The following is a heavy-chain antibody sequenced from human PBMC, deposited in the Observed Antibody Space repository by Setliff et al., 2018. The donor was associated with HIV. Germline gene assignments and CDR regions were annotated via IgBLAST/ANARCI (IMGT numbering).Heavy chain of an antibody. D-gene: IGHD1-26*01. Sequence: SLTCTVSGGSIVSYYWTWIRQPAGKGLEWMGRIYSSGNTEYNPSLKGRVTMSVDTSENQFSLRLASVTAADTAVYYCARDVGGVHMATNFDFWGQGTLVTVSS. CDR2: IYSSGNT. V-gene: IGHV4-4*07. CDR3: ARDVGGVHMATNFDF. J-gene: IGHJ4*02. CDR1: GGSIVSYY.